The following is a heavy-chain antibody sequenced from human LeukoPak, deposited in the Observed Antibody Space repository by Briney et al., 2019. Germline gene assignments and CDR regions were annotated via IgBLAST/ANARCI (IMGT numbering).Heavy chain of an antibody. Sequence: GGSLRLSCAASGFTFSSYSMNWVRQAPGKGLEWVSYISSSSSIIYYADSVKGRFIISRDNAKNSLYLQMNSLRDEDTAVYYCARWFSSGRGFFDYWGQGILVTVSS. CDR2: ISSSSSII. V-gene: IGHV3-48*02. CDR3: ARWFSSGRGFFDY. J-gene: IGHJ4*02. CDR1: GFTFSSYS. D-gene: IGHD6-19*01.